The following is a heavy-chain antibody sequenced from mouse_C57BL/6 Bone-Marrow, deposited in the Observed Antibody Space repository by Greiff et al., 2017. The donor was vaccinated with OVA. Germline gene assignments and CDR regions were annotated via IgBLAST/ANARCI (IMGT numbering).Heavy chain of an antibody. D-gene: IGHD2-5*01. CDR2: IDPENGDT. Sequence: VQLQQSGAELVRPGASVKLSCTASGFNIKDDYMHWVKQRPEQGLAWIGWIDPENGDTEYASKFPGKATIAAETSSNTAYLQLSSLTSEDTAGYYCTTSAYYSNYGYAMDYWGQGTSVTVS. CDR3: TTSAYYSNYGYAMDY. V-gene: IGHV14-4*01. CDR1: GFNIKDDY. J-gene: IGHJ4*01.